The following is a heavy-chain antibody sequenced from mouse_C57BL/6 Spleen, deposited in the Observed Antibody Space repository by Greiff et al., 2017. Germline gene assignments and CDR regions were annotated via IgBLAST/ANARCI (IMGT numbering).Heavy chain of an antibody. CDR3: TTSPLYYGSRGDY. Sequence: EVQLQQSGAELVRPGASVKLSCTASGFNIKDDYMHWVKQRPEQGLEWIGWIDPENGDTEYASKFQGKATITADTSSNTAYLQLSSLTSEDTAVYYCTTSPLYYGSRGDYWGQGTTLTVSS. D-gene: IGHD2-1*01. CDR2: IDPENGDT. CDR1: GFNIKDDY. V-gene: IGHV14-4*01. J-gene: IGHJ2*01.